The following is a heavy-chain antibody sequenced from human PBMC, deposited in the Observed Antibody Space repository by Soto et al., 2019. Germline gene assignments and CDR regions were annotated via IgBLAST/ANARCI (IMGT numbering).Heavy chain of an antibody. CDR3: ARDLDDILTGYYVVSAFDI. V-gene: IGHV1-69*04. CDR1: GGTFSSYI. D-gene: IGHD3-9*01. CDR2: IIPILGIA. J-gene: IGHJ3*02. Sequence: ASVKVSCKASGGTFSSYIISWVRQAPGQGLEWMGRIIPILGIANYAQKFQGRVTITADKSTSTAYMELSSLRSEDTAVYYCARDLDDILTGYYVVSAFDIWGQGTMVTVSS.